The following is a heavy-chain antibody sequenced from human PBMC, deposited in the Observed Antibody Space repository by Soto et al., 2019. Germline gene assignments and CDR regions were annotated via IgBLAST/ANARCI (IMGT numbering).Heavy chain of an antibody. J-gene: IGHJ6*02. V-gene: IGHV1-69*13. D-gene: IGHD3-10*01. CDR3: ARDTMIREDTYGMDV. CDR2: IIPIFGTA. Sequence: SVKVSCKASGGTFSSYAISWVRQAPGQGREWMGGIIPIFGTANYAQKFQGRVTITADESTSTAYMELNNLRVEDTAVYYCARDTMIREDTYGMDVWGQGTTVTVSS. CDR1: GGTFSSYA.